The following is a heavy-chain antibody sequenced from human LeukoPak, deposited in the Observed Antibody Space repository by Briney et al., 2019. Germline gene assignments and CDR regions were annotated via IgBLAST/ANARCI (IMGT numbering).Heavy chain of an antibody. V-gene: IGHV1-2*02. D-gene: IGHD3-10*01. J-gene: IGHJ5*02. Sequence: ASVKVSCKASGYTFTGYYMHWVRQAPGQGLEWMGWINPNSGGTNYAQKFQGRVTMTRDTSISTAYMELSRLRSDDTAVYYCARDSTQRGRWFGELHSWFDPWGQGTLVTVSS. CDR2: INPNSGGT. CDR3: ARDSTQRGRWFGELHSWFDP. CDR1: GYTFTGYY.